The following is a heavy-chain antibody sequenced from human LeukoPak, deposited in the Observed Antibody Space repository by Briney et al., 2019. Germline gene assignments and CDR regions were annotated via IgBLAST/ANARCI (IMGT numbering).Heavy chain of an antibody. V-gene: IGHV3-53*01. J-gene: IGHJ4*02. CDR2: IYSGGTT. CDR3: ARGRRDGYNLGC. CDR1: GFNVTTNY. Sequence: GGSLRLSCAASGFNVTTNYMSWVRQAPGKGLEWVSVIYSGGTTYYADSVKGRFTISRDISKNTLSLQMSSLRAEDTAVYYCARGRRDGYNLGCWGQGTLVAVSS. D-gene: IGHD5-24*01.